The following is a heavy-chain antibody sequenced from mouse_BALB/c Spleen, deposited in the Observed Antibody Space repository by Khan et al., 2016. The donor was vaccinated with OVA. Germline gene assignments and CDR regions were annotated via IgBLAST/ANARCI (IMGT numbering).Heavy chain of an antibody. CDR1: GYTFTNYG. J-gene: IGHJ4*01. V-gene: IGHV9-3-1*01. Sequence: QIQLVQSGPELKKPGETVKISCKASGYTFTNYGMNWVKQSPGKALKWMGWINTYTGEPTYADDFKGRFAFSLETSASTAYVQINNLKQEDTATYCVARPPYCSYTLDYWGQGTSVTVSS. CDR3: ARPPYCSYTLDY. D-gene: IGHD2-10*01. CDR2: INTYTGEP.